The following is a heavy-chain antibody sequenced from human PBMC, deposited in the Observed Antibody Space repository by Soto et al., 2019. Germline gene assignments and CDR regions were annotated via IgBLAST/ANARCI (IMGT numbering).Heavy chain of an antibody. CDR3: ARNGYSSSWWGPGTKRSGWFDP. V-gene: IGHV4-4*02. Sequence: QVQLQESGPGLVKPSGTLSLTCAVSGGSISSSNWWSWVRQPPGKGLEWIGEIYHSGSTNYNPSLTSRVTISVDKSKNQFSLKLSSVTATDTAVYYCARNGYSSSWWGPGTKRSGWFDPWGQGTLVTVSS. D-gene: IGHD6-13*01. CDR2: IYHSGST. J-gene: IGHJ5*02. CDR1: GGSISSSNW.